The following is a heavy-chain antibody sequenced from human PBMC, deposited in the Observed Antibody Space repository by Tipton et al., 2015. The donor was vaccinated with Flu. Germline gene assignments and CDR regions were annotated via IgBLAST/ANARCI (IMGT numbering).Heavy chain of an antibody. CDR2: INHSGTT. J-gene: IGHJ4*01. CDR1: GGSFSAYY. Sequence: TLSLTCAVYGGSFSAYYWSWIRQPPGKGLEWVGEINHSGTTNYNPSLTSRVTVSADTSKKQFSLKLNSVTAADTAVYYCASKVANWGVWEPLDYWGNGTLVTVSS. V-gene: IGHV4-34*01. D-gene: IGHD7-27*01. CDR3: ASKVANWGVWEPLDY.